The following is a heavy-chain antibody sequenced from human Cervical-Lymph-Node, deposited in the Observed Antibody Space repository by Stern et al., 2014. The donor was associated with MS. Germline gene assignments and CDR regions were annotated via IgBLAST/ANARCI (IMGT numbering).Heavy chain of an antibody. V-gene: IGHV1-8*01. CDR2: MNPNSHNT. J-gene: IGHJ4*02. Sequence: VQLEESGAEVKKPGASVKVSCKASGYTFTTYDIVWVRQAAGQGLEWMGWMNPNSHNTGYVQNFRGRVTMTADTSVSTAYMELSSLRSDDTAVYYCAASVRDLLPNHYWGPGTLVTVSS. CDR1: GYTFTTYD. CDR3: AASVRDLLPNHY. D-gene: IGHD1-26*01.